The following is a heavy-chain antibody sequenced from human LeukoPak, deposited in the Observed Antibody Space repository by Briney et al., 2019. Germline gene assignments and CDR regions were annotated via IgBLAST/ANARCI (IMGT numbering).Heavy chain of an antibody. CDR1: GFTFSDAW. CDR2: IKSKVHGGTT. Sequence: GGSLRLSCAASGFTFSDAWMSWVRQAPGKGLEWVARIKSKVHGGTTDYAAPVNGRFTISRDDSENKLYLQMSSLKTEDTGVYYCSGHMTSADYWGQGTLVTVSS. CDR3: SGHMTSADY. V-gene: IGHV3-15*05. J-gene: IGHJ4*02. D-gene: IGHD4-11*01.